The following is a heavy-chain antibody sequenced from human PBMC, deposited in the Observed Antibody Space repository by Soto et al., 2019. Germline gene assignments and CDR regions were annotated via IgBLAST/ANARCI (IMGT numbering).Heavy chain of an antibody. D-gene: IGHD3-22*01. CDR2: ISYDGSNK. CDR3: AKDRDLYYDSSGDVLDV. CDR1: GFTFSSYG. J-gene: IGHJ6*02. V-gene: IGHV3-30*18. Sequence: GSLRLSCAASGFTFSSYGMHWVRQAPGKGLEWVAVISYDGSNKYYADSVKGRFTISRDNSKNTLYLQMNSLRAEDTAVYYCAKDRDLYYDSSGDVLDVWGQGTTVTVSS.